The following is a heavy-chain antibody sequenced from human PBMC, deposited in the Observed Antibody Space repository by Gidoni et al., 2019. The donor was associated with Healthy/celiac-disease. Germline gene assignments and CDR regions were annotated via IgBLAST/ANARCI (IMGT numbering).Heavy chain of an antibody. Sequence: EVQLVESGGGLVQPGGSLRLSCAASGFTVSSNYMSWVRQAPGKGLEWVSVIYSGGSTYYADSVKGRFTISRDNSKNTLYLQMNSLRAEDTAVYYCARERQMGATITLYYYYGMDVWGQGTTVTVSS. D-gene: IGHD5-12*01. CDR3: ARERQMGATITLYYYYGMDV. J-gene: IGHJ6*02. V-gene: IGHV3-66*01. CDR2: IYSGGST. CDR1: GFTVSSNY.